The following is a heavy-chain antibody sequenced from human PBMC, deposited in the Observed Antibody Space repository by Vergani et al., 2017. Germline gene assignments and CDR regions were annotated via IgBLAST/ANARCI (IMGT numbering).Heavy chain of an antibody. CDR1: GGSISSYY. CDR2: IYYSGST. V-gene: IGHV4-59*01. D-gene: IGHD3-10*01. J-gene: IGHJ5*02. Sequence: QVQLQESGPGLVKPSETLSLTCTVSGGSISSYYWSWIRKPPGKGLEWIGYIYYSGSTNYNPSLKSRVTISVDTSKNQFSLKLSSVTAADTAVYYCARSRPVRGVIINQYGWFDPWGQGTLVTVSS. CDR3: ARSRPVRGVIINQYGWFDP.